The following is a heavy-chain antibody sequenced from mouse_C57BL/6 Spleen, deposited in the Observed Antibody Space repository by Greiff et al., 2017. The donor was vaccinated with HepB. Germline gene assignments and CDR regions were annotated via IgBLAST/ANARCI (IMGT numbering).Heavy chain of an antibody. CDR1: GYTFTSYW. CDR3: ARREGCGSSWYFDV. J-gene: IGHJ1*03. V-gene: IGHV1-69*01. D-gene: IGHD1-1*01. Sequence: QVQLQQPGAELVMPGASVKLSCKASGYTFTSYWMHWVKQRPGQGLEWIGEIDPSDSYTNYNQKFKGKSTLTVDKSSSTAYMQLSSLTSEDSAVYSCARREGCGSSWYFDVWGTGTTVTVSS. CDR2: IDPSDSYT.